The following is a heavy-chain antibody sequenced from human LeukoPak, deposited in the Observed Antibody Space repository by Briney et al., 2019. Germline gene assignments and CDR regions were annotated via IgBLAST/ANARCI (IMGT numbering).Heavy chain of an antibody. Sequence: SETLSLTCTVSGGSISSGGYYWSWIRQPPGKGLEWIGEINHSGSTNYNPSLKSRVTISVDTSKNQFSLKLSSVTAADTAVYYCARRVDYWGQGTLVTVSS. CDR3: ARRVDY. V-gene: IGHV4-39*07. CDR2: INHSGST. CDR1: GGSISSGGYY. D-gene: IGHD6-13*01. J-gene: IGHJ4*02.